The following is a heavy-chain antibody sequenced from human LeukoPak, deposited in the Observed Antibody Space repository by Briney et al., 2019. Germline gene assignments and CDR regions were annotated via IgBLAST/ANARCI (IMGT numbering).Heavy chain of an antibody. Sequence: SETLSLTCTVSGGSISSSTYYWGWIRQPPGKGLEWIGEINHSGSTNYNPSLKSRVTISVDTSKNQFSLKLSSVTAADTAVYYCAREMRYSSSWSTPGWFDPWGQGTLVTVSS. D-gene: IGHD6-13*01. J-gene: IGHJ5*02. CDR3: AREMRYSSSWSTPGWFDP. V-gene: IGHV4-39*07. CDR1: GGSISSSTYY. CDR2: INHSGST.